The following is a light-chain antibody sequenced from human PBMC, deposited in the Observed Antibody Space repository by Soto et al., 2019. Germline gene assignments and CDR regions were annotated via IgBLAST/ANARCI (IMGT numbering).Light chain of an antibody. CDR1: QSINSW. V-gene: IGKV1-5*01. CDR3: QQYNSPPWT. J-gene: IGKJ1*01. CDR2: DAS. Sequence: DIQMTQSPSTLSASVGDRVTITCRASQSINSWLAWYQQKPGKAPKLLIYDASSLESGVPSRFSGSGSGTEFTLSISSLQPDDFATYYCQQYNSPPWTFGQGTKVDIK.